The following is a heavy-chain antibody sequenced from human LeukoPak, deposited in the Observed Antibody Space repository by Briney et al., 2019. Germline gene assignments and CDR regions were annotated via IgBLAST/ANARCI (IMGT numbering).Heavy chain of an antibody. J-gene: IGHJ4*02. V-gene: IGHV3-30*02. CDR3: AKDDRRSPGLGALDY. CDR2: IRYDGSNK. Sequence: GRSLRLSCAASGFTFSSYGMHWVRQAPGKRLEWVTFIRYDGSNKSYADSVKGRFTISRDNSKNTLYLQMNSLRAEDTAVYYCAKDDRRSPGLGALDYWGQGALVTVSS. D-gene: IGHD3/OR15-3a*01. CDR1: GFTFSSYG.